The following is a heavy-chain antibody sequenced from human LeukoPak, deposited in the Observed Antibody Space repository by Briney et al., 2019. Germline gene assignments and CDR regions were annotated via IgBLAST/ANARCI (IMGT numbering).Heavy chain of an antibody. D-gene: IGHD3-3*01. J-gene: IGHJ4*02. CDR3: ARDVYPGWYDFWSGYQGLNLFDY. Sequence: SETLSLTCTVSGDSISSYYWSWIRQPAGKGLEWVGRIYSSGRTNYNTSLKRRVNISVETSKKKFSQMLSSVDAADTAVYYCARDVYPGWYDFWSGYQGLNLFDYWGQGTLVTVSS. V-gene: IGHV4-4*07. CDR1: GDSISSYY. CDR2: IYSSGRT.